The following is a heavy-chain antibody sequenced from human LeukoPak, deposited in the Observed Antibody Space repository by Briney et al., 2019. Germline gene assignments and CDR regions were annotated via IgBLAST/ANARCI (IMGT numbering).Heavy chain of an antibody. V-gene: IGHV4-59*11. Sequence: SETLSLTCTVSGGSISSHYWSSIRQPPGKGLEWIGYIYYSGSTNYNPSLKSRVTISVDTSKNQFSLKLSSVTAADTAVYYCARVSGSYRDFDYWGQGTLVTVSS. J-gene: IGHJ4*02. CDR1: GGSISSHY. CDR2: IYYSGST. D-gene: IGHD1-26*01. CDR3: ARVSGSYRDFDY.